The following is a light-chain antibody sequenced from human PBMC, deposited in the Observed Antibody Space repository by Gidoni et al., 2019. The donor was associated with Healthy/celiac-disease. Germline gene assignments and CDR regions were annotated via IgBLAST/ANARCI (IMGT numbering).Light chain of an antibody. CDR1: QSISSW. V-gene: IGKV1-5*03. J-gene: IGKJ1*01. CDR3: QQYNSPWT. Sequence: DIQMTQSPSTLSASVGDRVTITCRASQSISSWLAWYQQKPGKAPKLLIYKASSLERGVPSRFRGSGSGPAFTLTISSLQPDDFATYYCQQYNSPWTFGQGTKVEIK. CDR2: KAS.